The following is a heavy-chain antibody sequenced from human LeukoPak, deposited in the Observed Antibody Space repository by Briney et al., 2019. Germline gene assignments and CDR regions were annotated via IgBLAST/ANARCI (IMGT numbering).Heavy chain of an antibody. Sequence: GGSLRLSCAASGFTFDDYGMSWVRQAPGKGLEWVSGINWNGDNTNYADSLKGRFTISRDNAKNSLYLQMNSLRAEDTAVYYCAELGITMIGGVWGKGTTVTISS. CDR1: GFTFDDYG. D-gene: IGHD3-10*02. V-gene: IGHV3-20*04. CDR3: AELGITMIGGV. J-gene: IGHJ6*04. CDR2: INWNGDNT.